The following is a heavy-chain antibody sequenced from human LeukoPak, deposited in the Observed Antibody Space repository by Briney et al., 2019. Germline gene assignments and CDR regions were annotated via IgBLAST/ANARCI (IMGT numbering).Heavy chain of an antibody. Sequence: GGSLTLSCTASGFIFSDAWLNWVRQAPGKGLEWVGRIKSKTDGGTTEYAATVKSRFTISRDDLKNTLYLQMNSLKTEDTAVYYCSAVSGWGQGTLVTVSS. CDR3: SAVSG. CDR2: IKSKTDGGTT. V-gene: IGHV3-15*01. J-gene: IGHJ4*02. CDR1: GFIFSDAW. D-gene: IGHD2-8*01.